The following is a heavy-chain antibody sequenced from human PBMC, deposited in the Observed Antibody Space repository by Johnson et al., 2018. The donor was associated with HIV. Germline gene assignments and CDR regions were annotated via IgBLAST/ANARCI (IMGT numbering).Heavy chain of an antibody. CDR2: ISYDGSNK. Sequence: QMQLVESGGGLVQPGGSLRLSCVASGFTFSSYAMHWVRQAPGKGLEWLAVISYDGSNKYYADSVKGRFTISRDNSKNTLYLQMNSLRAEDTAVYYCARSRAAYYYDSSGYYSAFDIWGQGTMVTVSS. D-gene: IGHD3-22*01. CDR1: GFTFSSYA. J-gene: IGHJ3*02. V-gene: IGHV3-30-3*01. CDR3: ARSRAAYYYDSSGYYSAFDI.